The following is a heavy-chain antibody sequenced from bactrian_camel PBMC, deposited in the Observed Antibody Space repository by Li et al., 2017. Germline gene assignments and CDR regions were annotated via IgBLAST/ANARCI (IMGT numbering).Heavy chain of an antibody. CDR3: AARDEYHSANYCFTRTPNY. V-gene: IGHV3S63*01. Sequence: HVQLVESGGGSVQSGGSLRLSCAASGYTYECYCMGWFRQAPGKEREGVAVIGCDGRITYADSVKGRFTISRDNAKRMVYLQVSNLISEDTAKYYCAARDEYHSANYCFTRTPNYWGQGTQVTVS. J-gene: IGHJ4*01. CDR2: VIGCDGRI. CDR1: GYTYECYC. D-gene: IGHD2*01.